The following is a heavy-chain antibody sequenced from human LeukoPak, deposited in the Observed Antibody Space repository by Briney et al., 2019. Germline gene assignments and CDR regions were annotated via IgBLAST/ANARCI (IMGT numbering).Heavy chain of an antibody. CDR1: GGSISSSNW. Sequence: TLSLTCAVSGGSISSSNWWSWVRQPPGKGLEWIGEIYHSGSTNYNPSLKSRVTISVDKSKNQSSLKLSSVTAADTAAYYCAREAHDYGDYYFDYWGQGTLVTVSS. D-gene: IGHD4-17*01. CDR2: IYHSGST. V-gene: IGHV4-4*02. CDR3: AREAHDYGDYYFDY. J-gene: IGHJ4*02.